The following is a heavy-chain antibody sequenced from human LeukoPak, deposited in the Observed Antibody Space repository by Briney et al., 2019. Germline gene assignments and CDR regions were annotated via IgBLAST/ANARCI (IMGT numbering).Heavy chain of an antibody. J-gene: IGHJ4*02. CDR1: GGSICSYY. CDR2: IYYNGGT. D-gene: IGHD5-18*01. V-gene: IGHV4-59*01. Sequence: PSETLSLTCTVSGGSICSYYWSWIRQPPGKGLEWIGYIYYNGGTNYNPSLRSRVTISVDTSKNHFSLRLSSVTAADTAMYYCARAGGVDTAMDANFDYWGQGTLVTVSS. CDR3: ARAGGVDTAMDANFDY.